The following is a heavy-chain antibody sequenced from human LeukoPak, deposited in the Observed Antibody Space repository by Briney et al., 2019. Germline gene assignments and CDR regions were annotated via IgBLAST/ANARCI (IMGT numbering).Heavy chain of an antibody. Sequence: GGSLRLSCAASGFTFSKSWMNSVRQAPGKGLERVANIKQDGSEKYYVDSVKGRFTISRDNAKNSLFLQMNSLGAEDTAVYYCAKNVNTAFLPSLDYWGQGTLVTVSS. CDR3: AKNVNTAFLPSLDY. CDR1: GFTFSKSW. D-gene: IGHD5-18*01. CDR2: IKQDGSEK. J-gene: IGHJ4*02. V-gene: IGHV3-7*01.